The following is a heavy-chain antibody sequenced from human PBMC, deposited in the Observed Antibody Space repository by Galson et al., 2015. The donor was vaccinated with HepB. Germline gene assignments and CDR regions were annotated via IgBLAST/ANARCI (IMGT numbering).Heavy chain of an antibody. CDR2: INSDGSST. Sequence: SLRLSCAASGFTFSSYWMHWVRQAPGKGLVWVSRINSDGSSTSYADSVKGRFTISRDNAKNTLYLQMNSLRAEDTAVYYCARGAGSYWCDYWGQGTLVTVSS. CDR3: ARGAGSYWCDY. V-gene: IGHV3-74*01. CDR1: GFTFSSYW. J-gene: IGHJ4*02. D-gene: IGHD1-26*01.